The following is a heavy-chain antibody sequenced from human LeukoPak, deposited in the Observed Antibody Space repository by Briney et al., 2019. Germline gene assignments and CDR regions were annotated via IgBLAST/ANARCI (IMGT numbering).Heavy chain of an antibody. V-gene: IGHV3-30*18. CDR2: ISYDGSNK. J-gene: IGHJ5*02. CDR1: GFTFSSYG. CDR3: AKDPRYYDFWSGYYSSHNWFDP. Sequence: PGGSLRLSCAASGFTFSSYGMHWVRQAPGKGLEWVAVISYDGSNKYYADSVKGRFTISRDNSKNTLYLQMNSLRAEDTAVYYCAKDPRYYDFWSGYYSSHNWFDPWGQGTLVTVSS. D-gene: IGHD3-3*01.